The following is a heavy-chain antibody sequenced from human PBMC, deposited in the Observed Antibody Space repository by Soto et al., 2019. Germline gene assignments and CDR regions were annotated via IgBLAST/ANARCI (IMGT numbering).Heavy chain of an antibody. V-gene: IGHV3-7*03. D-gene: IGHD3-10*01. Sequence: EVQLVESGGGLVQPGGSLRLSCAASGFTFSSYWMSWVRQAPGKGLEWVANIKQDGSEKYYVDSVKGRFTISRDNAKNSLYLQMNNLRAEDTAVYYCARDTTMVRGVIVRLDYWGQGTLVTVSS. CDR3: ARDTTMVRGVIVRLDY. CDR1: GFTFSSYW. J-gene: IGHJ4*02. CDR2: IKQDGSEK.